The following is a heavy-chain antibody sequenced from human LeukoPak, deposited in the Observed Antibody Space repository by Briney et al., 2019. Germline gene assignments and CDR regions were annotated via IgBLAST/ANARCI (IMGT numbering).Heavy chain of an antibody. J-gene: IGHJ3*02. V-gene: IGHV5-51*01. CDR3: ARLWLLRRAFDI. CDR1: GYNFTNYW. D-gene: IGHD5-18*01. CDR2: IYPGDSDI. Sequence: GESLKISCQAAGYNFTNYWIAWVRQMPGKGLEWMGFIYPGDSDIRYSPSFQGQVTISADKSISTAYLQWSGLKASDTAMYYCARLWLLRRAFDIWGQGTMVTVSS.